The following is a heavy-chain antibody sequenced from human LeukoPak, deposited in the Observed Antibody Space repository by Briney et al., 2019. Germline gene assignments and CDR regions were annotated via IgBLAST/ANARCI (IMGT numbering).Heavy chain of an antibody. CDR3: ARDLHYYVAMDV. CDR2: ITNSGGGT. Sequence: GGSLRLSCAASRFTFSSYAMSCVRQAPGKGLEWVASITNSGGGTYYADFVEGRFAISRDNSKNTLFLQMDSLRVEDTAVYYCARDLHYYVAMDVWGQGTTVTVSS. D-gene: IGHD3-10*02. J-gene: IGHJ6*02. CDR1: RFTFSSYA. V-gene: IGHV3-23*01.